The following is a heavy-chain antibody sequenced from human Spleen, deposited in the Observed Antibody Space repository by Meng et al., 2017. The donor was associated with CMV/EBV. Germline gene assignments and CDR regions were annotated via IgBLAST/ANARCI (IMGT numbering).Heavy chain of an antibody. CDR2: ISCSSTTT. CDR1: FTLSDYN. J-gene: IGHJ4*02. CDR3: ARLSIRGHWYRGYFFDY. Sequence: FTLSDYNRSWFRQTPEKGAEWLSYISCSSTTTNYADSVKGRFPISRYKATCTLYLPMKRLRAEDMAVYLCARLSIRGHWYRGYFFDYWGQGSLVTVSS. V-gene: IGHV3-11*04. D-gene: IGHD3-3*02.